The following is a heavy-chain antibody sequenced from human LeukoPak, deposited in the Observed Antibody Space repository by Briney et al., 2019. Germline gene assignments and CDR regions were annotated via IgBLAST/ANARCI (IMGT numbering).Heavy chain of an antibody. J-gene: IGHJ4*02. Sequence: GGSLRLSCAASGFTFSSYAMSWVRQAPGKGLEWVSAISGSGGSTYYADSVKGRFTISKDNSKNTLYLQMNSLRAEDTAVYYCAKLSKAGIAVAGRNYWGQGTLVTVSS. V-gene: IGHV3-23*01. CDR3: AKLSKAGIAVAGRNY. CDR2: ISGSGGST. D-gene: IGHD6-19*01. CDR1: GFTFSSYA.